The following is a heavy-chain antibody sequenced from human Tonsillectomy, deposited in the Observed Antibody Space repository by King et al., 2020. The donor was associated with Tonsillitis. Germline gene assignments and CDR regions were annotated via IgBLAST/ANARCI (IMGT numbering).Heavy chain of an antibody. CDR1: GFTFSTYA. J-gene: IGHJ4*02. CDR3: AKESPYSGNYRFYYFDY. CDR2: ISGRGTRT. D-gene: IGHD1-26*01. Sequence: VQLVESGGGLVQPGGSLRLSCEASGFTFSTYAMSWVRQAPGKGPEWVSAISGRGTRTFYAASVKGRFTISRDDSKNTVPRQMSSLRAEDTDVYYCAKESPYSGNYRFYYFDYWGQGTLVTVSS. V-gene: IGHV3-23*04.